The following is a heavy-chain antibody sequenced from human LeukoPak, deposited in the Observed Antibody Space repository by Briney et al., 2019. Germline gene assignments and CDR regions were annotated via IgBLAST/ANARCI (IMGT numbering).Heavy chain of an antibody. D-gene: IGHD3-9*01. Sequence: SETLSLTCTVSVGSISTTSYYWGWIRQPPGKGLEWIGSIYYSGSTYYNPSLKSRVTISVDTSKNQFSLKLSSVTAADTAVYYCARHLSGYYSLAWFDPWGQGTLVTVSS. J-gene: IGHJ5*02. CDR2: IYYSGST. CDR3: ARHLSGYYSLAWFDP. CDR1: VGSISTTSYY. V-gene: IGHV4-39*01.